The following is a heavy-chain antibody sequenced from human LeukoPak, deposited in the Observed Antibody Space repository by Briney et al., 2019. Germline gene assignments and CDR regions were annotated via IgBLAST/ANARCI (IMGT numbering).Heavy chain of an antibody. CDR2: ISYDGSNK. CDR1: GFTFTSYA. V-gene: IGHV3-30*04. CDR3: ARAPGYSYGLVDY. D-gene: IGHD5-18*01. J-gene: IGHJ4*02. Sequence: GGSLRLSCTASGFTFTSYAMHWVRQAPGKGLEWVAVISYDGSNKYDADSVKGRFTISRDNAKNSLYLQMNSLRAEDTAVYYCARAPGYSYGLVDYWGQGTLVTVSS.